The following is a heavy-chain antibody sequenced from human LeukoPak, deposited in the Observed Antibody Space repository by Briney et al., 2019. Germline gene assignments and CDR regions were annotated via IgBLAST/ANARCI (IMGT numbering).Heavy chain of an antibody. CDR3: ARIYCSSTSCYKEGGDNWFDP. J-gene: IGHJ5*02. V-gene: IGHV4-59*11. CDR1: GGSIGSHY. D-gene: IGHD2-2*02. Sequence: ASETLSLTCTVSGGSIGSHYWSWIRQPPGKGLEWIGYIYYSGSTNYNPSLKSRVTISVDTSKNQFSLKLSSVTAADTAVYYCARIYCSSTSCYKEGGDNWFDPWGQGTLVTVSS. CDR2: IYYSGST.